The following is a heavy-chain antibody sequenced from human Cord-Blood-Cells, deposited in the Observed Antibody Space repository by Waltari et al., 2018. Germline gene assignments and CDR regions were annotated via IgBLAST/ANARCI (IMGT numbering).Heavy chain of an antibody. CDR1: GYTFTGSY. CDR2: NNPNRCGT. J-gene: IGHJ4*02. CDR3: ARGWGGTPFDY. Sequence: QVQLVQSGAEVKKPGASVKVSCKASGYTFTGSYMPWVRQAPGQGLEWSGWNNPNRCGTNYAQKLQGRVTMTRDTSISTAYMELSRLRSDDTAVYYCARGWGGTPFDYWGQGTLVTVSS. D-gene: IGHD7-27*01. V-gene: IGHV1-2*02.